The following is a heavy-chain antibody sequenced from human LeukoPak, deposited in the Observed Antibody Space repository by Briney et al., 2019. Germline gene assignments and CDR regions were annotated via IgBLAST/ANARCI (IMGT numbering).Heavy chain of an antibody. D-gene: IGHD2-21*01. CDR2: LFSGGDT. J-gene: IGHJ4*01. V-gene: IGHV3-66*04. CDR1: GFSFSRYY. Sequence: PGGSLRLSCTASGFSFSRYYMSWVRQAPGKGLEWISVLFSGGDTYYADSVKDRFGVSRDSSSETLFLQMNSLRVDDTAVYYCARQGFDSGFDYWGHGTTVTVSS. CDR3: ARQGFDSGFDY.